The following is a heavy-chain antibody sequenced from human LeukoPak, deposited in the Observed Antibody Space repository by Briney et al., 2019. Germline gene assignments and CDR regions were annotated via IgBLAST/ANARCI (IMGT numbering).Heavy chain of an antibody. V-gene: IGHV4-59*04. Sequence: SETLSLTCTVSGASISSYYWSWIRQPPGKGLEWIGNIFYSGGTYYSPSLTSRVTISLDTSRNQFSLKLNSVTAADTAVYYCAKSNGYGLVDVWGQGTMVTVSS. CDR1: GASISSYY. CDR3: AKSNGYGLVDV. J-gene: IGHJ3*01. D-gene: IGHD3-10*01. CDR2: IFYSGGT.